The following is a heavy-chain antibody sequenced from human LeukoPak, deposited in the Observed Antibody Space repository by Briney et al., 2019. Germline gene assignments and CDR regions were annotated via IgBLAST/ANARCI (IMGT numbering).Heavy chain of an antibody. D-gene: IGHD6-19*01. V-gene: IGHV1-2*02. CDR1: GYTFTGYY. CDR2: INPNSGGT. Sequence: ASVKVSCKASGYTFTGYYMHWVRQAPGQGLEWMGWINPNSGGTNYAQKFQGRVTMTRDTSISTTYMELSRLRSDDTAVYYCARDRDSSGWYDLDYWGQGTLVTVSS. CDR3: ARDRDSSGWYDLDY. J-gene: IGHJ4*02.